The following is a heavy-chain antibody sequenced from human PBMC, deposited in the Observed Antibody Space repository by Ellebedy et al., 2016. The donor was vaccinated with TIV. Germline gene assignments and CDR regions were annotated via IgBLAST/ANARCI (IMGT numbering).Heavy chain of an antibody. Sequence: GESLKISCAASGVTFSSYGMHWVRQAPGKGLEWVAFISYDGSDKTYPDSVKGRFTISRDSSKNTLYLQMNSLRAEDTSVYYCARVYSSYSFDYWGQGTLVTVSS. CDR3: ARVYSSYSFDY. V-gene: IGHV3-30-3*01. CDR1: GVTFSSYG. J-gene: IGHJ4*02. D-gene: IGHD6-6*01. CDR2: ISYDGSDK.